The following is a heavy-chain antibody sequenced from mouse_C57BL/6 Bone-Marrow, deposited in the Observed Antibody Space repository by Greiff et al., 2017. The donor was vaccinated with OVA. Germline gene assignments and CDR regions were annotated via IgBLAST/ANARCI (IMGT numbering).Heavy chain of an antibody. CDR1: GFTFSDFY. J-gene: IGHJ3*01. Sequence: EVKVVESGGGLVQSGRSLRLSCATSGFTFSDFYMEWVRQAPGKGLEWIAASRNKANDYTTEYSASVKGRFIVSRDTSQSILYLQMNALRAEDTAIYYCARHGSNFPFAYWGQGTLVTVSA. V-gene: IGHV7-1*01. D-gene: IGHD4-1*01. CDR3: ARHGSNFPFAY. CDR2: SRNKANDYTT.